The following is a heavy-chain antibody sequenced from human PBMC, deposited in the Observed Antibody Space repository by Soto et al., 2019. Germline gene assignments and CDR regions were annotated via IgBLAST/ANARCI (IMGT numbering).Heavy chain of an antibody. CDR3: AREIVVVVAATYYYGMDV. D-gene: IGHD2-15*01. J-gene: IGHJ6*02. Sequence: EVPLVESGGGLVQPGGSLRLSCAASGFTFSSYSMNWVRQAPGKGLEWVSYISSSSSTIYYADSVKGRFTISRDNAKNSLYLQMNSLRDEDTAVYYCAREIVVVVAATYYYGMDVWGQGTTVTVSS. CDR1: GFTFSSYS. CDR2: ISSSSSTI. V-gene: IGHV3-48*02.